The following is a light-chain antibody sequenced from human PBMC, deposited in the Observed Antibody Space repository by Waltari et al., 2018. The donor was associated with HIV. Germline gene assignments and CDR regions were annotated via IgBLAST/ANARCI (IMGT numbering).Light chain of an antibody. CDR3: NSRDSSGNLVV. Sequence: SSELTQDPAVSVALGQTVRITCQGDSLSSYYARWYQQKPGQAPVLVIYGKNNRPSGIPDRFSGSSSGNTASLTITGAQAEDEADYYCNSRDSSGNLVVFGGGTKLTVL. V-gene: IGLV3-19*01. CDR2: GKN. J-gene: IGLJ2*01. CDR1: SLSSYY.